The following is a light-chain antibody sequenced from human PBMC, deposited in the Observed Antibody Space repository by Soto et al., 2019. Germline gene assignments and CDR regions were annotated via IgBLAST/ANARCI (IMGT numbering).Light chain of an antibody. CDR1: ESVTNY. Sequence: EFVLTPSPATLSLSPCERGTLSWSASESVTNYLAWYQQKPGQAPRLLIYDVSNRATGIPARFTGGWSGTDFTLTISSLEPDDFAFYYCQQRYDWPPTFGQGTRLEIK. V-gene: IGKV3-11*01. CDR2: DVS. CDR3: QQRYDWPPT. J-gene: IGKJ5*01.